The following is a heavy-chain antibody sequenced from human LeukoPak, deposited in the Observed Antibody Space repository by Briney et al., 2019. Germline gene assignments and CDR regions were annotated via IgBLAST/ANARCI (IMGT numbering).Heavy chain of an antibody. V-gene: IGHV3-74*01. CDR3: VSFYETY. D-gene: IGHD2/OR15-2a*01. Sequence: GGSLRLSCAASGRYWMHWVRQAPGKGLVWVSHINSDGSWTSYADSVKGRFTISKDNAKNTVYLQMGNLGVEDTAVYYCVSFYETYWGRGTLVTVSS. CDR1: GRYW. CDR2: INSDGSWT. J-gene: IGHJ4*02.